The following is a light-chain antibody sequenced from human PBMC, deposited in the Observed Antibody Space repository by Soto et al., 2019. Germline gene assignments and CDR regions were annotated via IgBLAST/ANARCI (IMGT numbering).Light chain of an antibody. CDR2: DVS. V-gene: IGKV1-5*01. Sequence: DIQMTHSPSTLSASVGDRVIITCRASQSPGTWMAWYQQKPGTAPVLLIYDVSKLESGVPSRFSGRASGTEFTLTISSLLPDDFATYYCQQYFSYPLTFGGGTKVDIK. J-gene: IGKJ4*01. CDR1: QSPGTW. CDR3: QQYFSYPLT.